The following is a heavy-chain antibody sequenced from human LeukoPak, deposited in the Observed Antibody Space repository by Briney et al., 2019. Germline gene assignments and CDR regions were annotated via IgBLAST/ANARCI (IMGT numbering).Heavy chain of an antibody. CDR1: GGPFSGYY. CDR3: ARGRIYFDS. CDR2: INHSGST. Sequence: SETLSLTCAVYGGPFSGYYWSWIRQPPGKGLEWIGEINHSGSTNYNPSLKSRVTISVDTSKNQFSLKLSSVTAADTAVYYCARGRIYFDSWGQGILVTVSS. J-gene: IGHJ4*02. V-gene: IGHV4-34*01.